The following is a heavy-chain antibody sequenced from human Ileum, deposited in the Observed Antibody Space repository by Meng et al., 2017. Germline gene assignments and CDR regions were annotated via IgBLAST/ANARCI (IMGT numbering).Heavy chain of an antibody. J-gene: IGHJ4*02. D-gene: IGHD3-3*01. CDR2: IIPIFGTA. V-gene: IGHV1-69*06. Sequence: VRRGQSGAEVKKPGFSVRVSWKATGGTFSSHAISWVRQAPGQGIEWMGGIIPIFGTANYAQKFQGRVTITADKSTSTAYMELSSLRSEDTAVYYCASGGDTIFGVVTTFDYWGQGTLVTVSS. CDR1: GGTFSSHA. CDR3: ASGGDTIFGVVTTFDY.